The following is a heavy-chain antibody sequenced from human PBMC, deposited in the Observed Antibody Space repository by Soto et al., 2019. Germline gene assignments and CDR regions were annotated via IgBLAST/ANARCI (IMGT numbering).Heavy chain of an antibody. V-gene: IGHV3-66*01. CDR1: GFTVSSNY. D-gene: IGHD1-26*01. Sequence: EVPLVESGGGLVQPGGSLRLSCAASGFTVSSNYMSWVRQAPGKGLEWVSVIYSGGSTYYADSVKGRFTISRDNSKNTLYLQMNSLRAEDTAVYYCARDPGTSYGPDWGQGTLVTVSS. CDR2: IYSGGST. CDR3: ARDPGTSYGPD. J-gene: IGHJ4*02.